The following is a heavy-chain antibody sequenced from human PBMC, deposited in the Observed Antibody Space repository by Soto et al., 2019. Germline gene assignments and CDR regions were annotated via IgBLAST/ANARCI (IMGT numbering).Heavy chain of an antibody. D-gene: IGHD6-19*01. CDR2: IIPIFGTA. Sequence: QVQLEQSGGEVKKPGSSVKVSCKASGVTFSKFIMTWVRQAPGLGLEWVGGIIPIFGTANYAQKCQGRVTITADESTSTSYLEVSNLRSEDTAVYYCAKVRYSSPMGYYYGVDVWGQGTAVTVSS. J-gene: IGHJ6*02. CDR3: AKVRYSSPMGYYYGVDV. CDR1: GVTFSKFI. V-gene: IGHV1-69*01.